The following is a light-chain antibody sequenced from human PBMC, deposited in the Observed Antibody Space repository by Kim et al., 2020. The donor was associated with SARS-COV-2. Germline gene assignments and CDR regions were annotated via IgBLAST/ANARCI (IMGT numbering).Light chain of an antibody. CDR3: QQSYSTPRT. V-gene: IGKV1-39*01. CDR2: AAS. Sequence: SASVGDRVTITCRASQSISSYLNWYQQKPGRAPKLLIYAASSLQSGVPSRFSGSGSGTDFTLTISSLQPEDFATYYCQQSYSTPRTFGQGTKLEI. CDR1: QSISSY. J-gene: IGKJ2*01.